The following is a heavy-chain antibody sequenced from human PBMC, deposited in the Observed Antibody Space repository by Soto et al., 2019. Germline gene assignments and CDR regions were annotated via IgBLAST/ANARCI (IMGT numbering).Heavy chain of an antibody. CDR1: GFTFSSYG. CDR2: ISYDGSNK. Sequence: QVQLVESGGGVVQHGRSLRLSCAASGFTFSSYGMHWVRQAPGKGLEWVAVISYDGSNKYYADSVKGRFTISRDNSKNTLYLQMNSLRAEDTAVYYCANVLRLDYWGQGTLVTVSS. CDR3: ANVLRLDY. V-gene: IGHV3-30*18. D-gene: IGHD2-8*01. J-gene: IGHJ4*02.